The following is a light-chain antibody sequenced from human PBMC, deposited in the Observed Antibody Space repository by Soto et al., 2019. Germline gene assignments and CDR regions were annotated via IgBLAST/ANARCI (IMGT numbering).Light chain of an antibody. J-gene: IGKJ4*01. CDR1: QSISSSS. CDR3: QQYGTSPLT. V-gene: IGKV3-20*01. Sequence: EIVLTQSPGTLSLSPGERGTLSCRAGQSISSSSLAWYQQKPGQAPRLLIYGASSRASGIPDRFSGSGSGTDFTLTISRLEPEDFAVYYCQQYGTSPLTFGGGTKVEIK. CDR2: GAS.